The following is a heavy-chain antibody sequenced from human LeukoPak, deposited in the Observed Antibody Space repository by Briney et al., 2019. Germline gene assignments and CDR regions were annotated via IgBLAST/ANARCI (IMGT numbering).Heavy chain of an antibody. CDR3: ASLRERSYYARGFDY. D-gene: IGHD1-26*01. CDR1: GYSISSGYY. CDR2: IYHSGST. J-gene: IGHJ4*02. Sequence: PSETLSLTCTVSGYSISSGYYWGWIRQPPGKGLEWIGSIYHSGSTYYNPSLKSRVTMSVDTSKNQFSLKLSSVTAADTAVYYCASLRERSYYARGFDYWGQGTLVTVSS. V-gene: IGHV4-38-2*02.